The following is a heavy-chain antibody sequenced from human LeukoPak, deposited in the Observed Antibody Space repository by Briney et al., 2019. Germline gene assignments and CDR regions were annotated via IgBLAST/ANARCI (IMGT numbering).Heavy chain of an antibody. Sequence: SETLSLTCAVYGGSFSGYYWSWIRQPPGKGLEWIGEINRSGSTNYNPSLKSRVTISVDTSKNQFSLKLSSVTAADTAVYYCARLWNCDYIWGSYRFFDYWGQGTLVTVSS. CDR1: GGSFSGYY. CDR3: ARLWNCDYIWGSYRFFDY. CDR2: INRSGST. V-gene: IGHV4-34*01. D-gene: IGHD3-16*02. J-gene: IGHJ4*02.